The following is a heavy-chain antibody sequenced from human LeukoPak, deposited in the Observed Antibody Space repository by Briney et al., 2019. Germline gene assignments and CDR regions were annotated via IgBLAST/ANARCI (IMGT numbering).Heavy chain of an antibody. CDR2: INPNSGGT. CDR1: GYTFTGYY. V-gene: IGHV1-2*02. J-gene: IGHJ4*02. CDR3: AREVNSSGYYYSPYFDY. Sequence: APVKVSCKTSGYTFTGYYIHWVRQAPGQGLEWMGWINPNSGGTNYAQKFQGRVTMTRDTSISTAYMELSRLRSDDTAVYYCAREVNSSGYYYSPYFDYWGQGTLVTVSS. D-gene: IGHD3-22*01.